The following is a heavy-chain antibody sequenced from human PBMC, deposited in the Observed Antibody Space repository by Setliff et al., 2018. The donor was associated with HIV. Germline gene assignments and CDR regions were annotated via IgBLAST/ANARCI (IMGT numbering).Heavy chain of an antibody. J-gene: IGHJ4*02. V-gene: IGHV4-38-2*01. D-gene: IGHD1-7*01. CDR2: IRTSTDT. CDR3: ARHPREETQRNYKFDS. CDR1: GYSISSGYY. Sequence: PSETLSLTCAVSGYSISSGYYWAWIRQPPGKGLEWIAYIRTSTDTNYNYPFKTRATISRDTSRNQFSLRLSSVTATDTAIYYCARHPREETQRNYKFDSWGQGTLVTVSS.